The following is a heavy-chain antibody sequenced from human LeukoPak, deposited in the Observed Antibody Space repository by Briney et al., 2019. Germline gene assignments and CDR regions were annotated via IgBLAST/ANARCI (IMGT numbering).Heavy chain of an antibody. D-gene: IGHD1-1*01. CDR1: GFTFSSYA. J-gene: IGHJ4*02. CDR2: ISSNGGST. V-gene: IGHV3-64*01. Sequence: GGSLRLSCAASGFTFSSYAMHWVRQAPGKGLEYVSAISSNGGSTYYANSVKGRFTISRDNSKNTLYLQMGSLRAEDMAVYYCARDIGTTGTTSVFDYWGQGTLVTVSS. CDR3: ARDIGTTGTTSVFDY.